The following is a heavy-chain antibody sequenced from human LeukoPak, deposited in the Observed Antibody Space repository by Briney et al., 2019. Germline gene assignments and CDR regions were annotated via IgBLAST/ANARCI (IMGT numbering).Heavy chain of an antibody. V-gene: IGHV1-69*13. D-gene: IGHD6-19*01. CDR1: GGTFSSYA. Sequence: SVKVSCKASGGTFSSYAISWVRQAPGQGLEWMGGIIPIFGTANYAQKFQGRVTITADESTSTAYMELSSLRSEDAAVYYCARGESVAGIATTPDWGQGTLVTVSS. CDR3: ARGESVAGIATTPD. J-gene: IGHJ4*02. CDR2: IIPIFGTA.